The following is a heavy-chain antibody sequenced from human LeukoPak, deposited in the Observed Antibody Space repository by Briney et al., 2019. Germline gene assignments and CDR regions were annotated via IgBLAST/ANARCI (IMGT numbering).Heavy chain of an antibody. V-gene: IGHV3-30*02. Sequence: PGGSLRLSCAASGFTFSSYGMHWVRQAPGKGLEWVAFIRYDGSNKYYADSAKGRFTISRDNSKNTLYLQMNSLRAEDTAIYYCAKNGDRGAYCSGGSCYPYFYYYMDVWGKGTTVTISS. D-gene: IGHD2-15*01. CDR1: GFTFSSYG. CDR2: IRYDGSNK. J-gene: IGHJ6*03. CDR3: AKNGDRGAYCSGGSCYPYFYYYMDV.